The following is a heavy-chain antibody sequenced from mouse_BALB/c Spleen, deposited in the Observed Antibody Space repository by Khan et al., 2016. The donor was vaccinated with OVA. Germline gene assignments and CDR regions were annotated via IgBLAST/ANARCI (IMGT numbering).Heavy chain of an antibody. CDR3: ARHESLFHFDH. V-gene: IGHV1-76*01. J-gene: IGHJ2*01. D-gene: IGHD6-2*01. Sequence: QVQLKQSGAELVRPGASVKLSCKTSGYIFTSYWIHWVKQRPGQGLEWIARIYPGTDNSYYNEKFKDKATLTADKSSSTAYMQLSSLKSEDSDVYFWARHESLFHFDHWGQGTTLTVSS. CDR1: GYIFTSYW. CDR2: IYPGTDNS.